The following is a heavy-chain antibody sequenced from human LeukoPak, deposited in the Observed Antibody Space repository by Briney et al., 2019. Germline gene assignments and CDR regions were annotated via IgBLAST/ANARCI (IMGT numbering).Heavy chain of an antibody. J-gene: IGHJ6*03. CDR1: GFIFSSYG. CDR3: AKDPWPVSGDYHSYYYMDV. CDR2: ISHDGRNE. V-gene: IGHV3-30*18. Sequence: TGGSLRLSCAASGFIFSSYGMHWVRQAPGKGLERVAVISHDGRNEYYADSVKGRFIISRDNSKNTLYLQMNSLRAEDTAVYYCAKDPWPVSGDYHSYYYMDVWGKGTTVTVSS. D-gene: IGHD4-17*01.